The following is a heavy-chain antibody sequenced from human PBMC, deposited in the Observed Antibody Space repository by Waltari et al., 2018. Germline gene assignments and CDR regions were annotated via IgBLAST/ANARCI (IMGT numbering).Heavy chain of an antibody. J-gene: IGHJ4*02. CDR1: GGSISSSSYY. CDR2: IYYSGGT. CDR3: ARERHDSSRGRDY. D-gene: IGHD3-22*01. V-gene: IGHV4-39*02. Sequence: QPQLQESGPGLVKPSETLSLTCPVSGGSISSSSYYWGWIRQPPGKGLEWIGSIYYSGGTYYNPSLKSRVTISVDTSKNQFSLKLSSVTAADTAVYYCARERHDSSRGRDYWGQGTLVTVSS.